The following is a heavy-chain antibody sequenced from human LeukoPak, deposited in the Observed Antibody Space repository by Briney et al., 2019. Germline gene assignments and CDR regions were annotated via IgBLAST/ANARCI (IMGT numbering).Heavy chain of an antibody. CDR2: IDPSDSET. D-gene: IGHD5-18*01. CDR3: ARQTAMGRSGDY. J-gene: IGHJ4*02. Sequence: KPGESLKISCKASGYSFTSYWIGWVRQMLGKGLEWMGIIDPSDSETRYTPSFQGQVTISVDKSLTTADLQWNSLKASDTAMYYCARQTAMGRSGDYWGQGTLVTVSS. CDR1: GYSFTSYW. V-gene: IGHV5-51*01.